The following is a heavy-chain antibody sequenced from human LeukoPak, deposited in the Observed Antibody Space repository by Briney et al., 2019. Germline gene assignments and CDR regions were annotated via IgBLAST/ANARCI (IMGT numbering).Heavy chain of an antibody. J-gene: IGHJ4*02. CDR3: ARDPSDGTKAFDD. CDR1: AFTFSYYA. V-gene: IGHV3-23*01. CDR2: ISGSGST. Sequence: GGSLRLSCAASAFTFSYYAMSWVRQAPGRGLEWVSAISGSGSTHYADSVKGRFTISRDNSKNTLYLQMNSPRDEDTAVCYCARDPSDGTKAFDDWGQGTLVTVSS.